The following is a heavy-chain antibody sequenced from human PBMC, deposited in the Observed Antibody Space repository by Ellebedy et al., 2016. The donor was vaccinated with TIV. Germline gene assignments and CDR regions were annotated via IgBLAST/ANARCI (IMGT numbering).Heavy chain of an antibody. D-gene: IGHD4-11*01. J-gene: IGHJ4*02. CDR1: GFTFSNAW. Sequence: GGSLRLSXAASGFTFSNAWMSWVRQAPGKGLEWVSSISSSSSYIYYADSVKGRFTISRDNAKNSLYLQMNSLRAEDTAVYYCARDRARLPLGYWGQGTLVTVSS. CDR2: ISSSSSYI. V-gene: IGHV3-21*01. CDR3: ARDRARLPLGY.